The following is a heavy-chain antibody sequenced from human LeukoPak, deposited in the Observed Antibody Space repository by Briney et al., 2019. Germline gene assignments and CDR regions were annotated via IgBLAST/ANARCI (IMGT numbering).Heavy chain of an antibody. CDR2: ISTDGSST. Sequence: GGSLRLSCAASGFTFSSYWMHWVRQAPGKGLVWVSRISTDGSSTNSADSVKGRFTISRDNAKNTLYLQMDSLRAEDTAVYYCARGNNRFDYWGQGTLVTVSS. CDR1: GFTFSSYW. J-gene: IGHJ4*02. D-gene: IGHD2/OR15-2a*01. CDR3: ARGNNRFDY. V-gene: IGHV3-74*01.